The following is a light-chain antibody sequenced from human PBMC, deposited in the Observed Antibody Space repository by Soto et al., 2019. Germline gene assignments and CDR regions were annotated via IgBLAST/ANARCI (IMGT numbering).Light chain of an antibody. V-gene: IGLV7-43*01. CDR1: TGAVTSGYY. Sequence: QAVVTQEPSLTVSPGGTVTLTCASSTGAVTSGYYPNWFQQKPGQAPRALIYSTSNKHSWTPARFSGSLLGGKAALTLSGVRLGEGGKYSTLLSYGGARGVFGGGTQLTAL. CDR3: LLSYGGARGV. CDR2: STS. J-gene: IGLJ7*02.